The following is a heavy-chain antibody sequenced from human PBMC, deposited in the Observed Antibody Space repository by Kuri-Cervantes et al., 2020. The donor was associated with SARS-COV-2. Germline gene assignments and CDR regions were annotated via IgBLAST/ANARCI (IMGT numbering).Heavy chain of an antibody. CDR3: AKTCGYNYYFAY. CDR1: GFSFSTNV. J-gene: IGHJ4*02. CDR2: MSGSGAST. V-gene: IGHV3-23*01. Sequence: GESLKISCAASGFSFSTNVMAWVRQAPGKGLEWVSTMSGSGASTHYADSVKGRFTISRDNSKNMLYLQMYSLRAEDTAVYYCAKTCGYNYYFAYWGQGSLVTVSS. D-gene: IGHD5-24*01.